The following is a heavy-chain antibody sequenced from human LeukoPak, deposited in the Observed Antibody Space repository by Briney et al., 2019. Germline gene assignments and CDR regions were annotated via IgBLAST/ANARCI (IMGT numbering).Heavy chain of an antibody. D-gene: IGHD6-13*01. J-gene: IGHJ4*02. CDR2: TYYRSNLYN. CDR3: ARQQRGALDY. CDR1: GDSFSSNTPA. V-gene: IGHV6-1*01. Sequence: SQTLSVTCALSGDSFSSNTPAWNWIRQSPSRGLEWLVRTYYRSNLYNDYAVSVRSRITINPDTAKNQFSLQLNSVTPEDTAVYYCARQQRGALDYWGQGTLVTVSS.